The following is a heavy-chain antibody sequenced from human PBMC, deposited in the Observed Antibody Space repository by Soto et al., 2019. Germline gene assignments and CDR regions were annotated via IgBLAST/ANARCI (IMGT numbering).Heavy chain of an antibody. CDR1: GGSISSGGYY. D-gene: IGHD3-10*01. J-gene: IGHJ6*02. CDR2: IYYSGST. CDR3: ARELRFGEDYYGRDV. V-gene: IGHV4-31*03. Sequence: QVQLQESGPGLVKPSQTLSLTCTVSGGSISSGGYYWSWIRQHPGKGLEWIGYIYYSGSTYYNPSLQGRVTISVDTSKNQFSLKLSSVTAADTAVYYCARELRFGEDYYGRDVWGQGTTVTVSS.